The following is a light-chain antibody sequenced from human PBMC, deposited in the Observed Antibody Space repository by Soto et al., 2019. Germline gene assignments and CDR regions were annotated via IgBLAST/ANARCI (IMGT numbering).Light chain of an antibody. CDR1: QSISSW. CDR2: KAS. J-gene: IGKJ1*01. CDR3: YQYHSYSPWT. V-gene: IGKV1-5*03. Sequence: DIQMTQSPRTRAASGKGVDTSACRTSQSISSWLVWYQQKQGKDPQILIYKASSFESGVLSRFSGCGYRTAFYIIIRRLQHADFAAFYCYQYHSYSPWTFGQGTKVDIK.